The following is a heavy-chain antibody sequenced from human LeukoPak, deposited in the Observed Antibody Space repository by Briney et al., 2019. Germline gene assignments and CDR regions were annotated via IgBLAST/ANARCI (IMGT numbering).Heavy chain of an antibody. J-gene: IGHJ4*02. Sequence: SETLSLTCTVSGYSISSGYYWGWIRPPPGKGLEWIGSIYHSGSTFDNPSLKSRVTISVDTSKNQFSLKLRSVTAADTALYYCASTSPKYYYESSGYSSLFDNWGQGTLVTVSS. CDR2: IYHSGST. CDR1: GYSISSGYY. D-gene: IGHD3-22*01. CDR3: ASTSPKYYYESSGYSSLFDN. V-gene: IGHV4-38-2*02.